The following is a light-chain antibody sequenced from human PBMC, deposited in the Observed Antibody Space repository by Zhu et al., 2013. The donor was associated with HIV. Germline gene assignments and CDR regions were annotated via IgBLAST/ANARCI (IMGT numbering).Light chain of an antibody. J-gene: IGLJ3*02. CDR2: GNS. CDR1: SSNIGAGFD. Sequence: QSVLTQPPSVSGAPGQRVTISCTGSSSNIGAGFDVHWYQQFPGTAPKLLIYGNSNRPSGVPDRFSGSKSGTSASLAITGLQAEDEADYYCQSYHNLRGWVFGGGTKLTVL. V-gene: IGLV1-40*01. CDR3: QSYHNLRGWV.